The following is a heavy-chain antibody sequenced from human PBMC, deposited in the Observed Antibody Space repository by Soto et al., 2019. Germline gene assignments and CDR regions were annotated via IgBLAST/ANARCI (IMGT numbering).Heavy chain of an antibody. CDR3: AREGGSGSNYDDYYYYGMDV. CDR2: IYYSGST. CDR1: GGSIRSGGYY. V-gene: IGHV4-31*03. J-gene: IGHJ6*02. Sequence: SETLSLTCTVSGGSIRSGGYYWSWIRQHPGKGLEWIGYIYYSGSTYYNPSLKSRVTISVDTSKNQFSLKLSSVTAADTAVYYCAREGGSGSNYDDYYYYGMDVWGQGTTVTVSS. D-gene: IGHD3-10*01.